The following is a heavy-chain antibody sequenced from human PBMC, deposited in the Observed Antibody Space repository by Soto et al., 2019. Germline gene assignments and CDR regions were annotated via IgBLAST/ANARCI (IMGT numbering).Heavy chain of an antibody. CDR1: GGSISSSSYY. J-gene: IGHJ4*02. D-gene: IGHD6-13*01. CDR2: IYYSGST. Sequence: SETLSLTCTVSGGSISSSSYYWGWIRQPPGKGLEWIGSIYYSGSTYYNPSLKSRVTISVDTSKNQFSLKLSSVTAADTAVYYCARRQSSSWYGLWGPGILVTVS. V-gene: IGHV4-39*01. CDR3: ARRQSSSWYGL.